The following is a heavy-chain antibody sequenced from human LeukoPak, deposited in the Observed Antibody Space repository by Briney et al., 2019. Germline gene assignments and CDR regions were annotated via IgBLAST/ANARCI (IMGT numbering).Heavy chain of an antibody. CDR1: GYSFTNYW. J-gene: IGHJ3*02. V-gene: IGHV5-51*01. CDR3: ARTLWNSGYDYRGAFDI. CDR2: IYPGDSDT. D-gene: IGHD5-12*01. Sequence: GESLKISCKGSGYSFTNYWIGWVRQMPGKGLEWMGIIYPGDSDTRYSPSFQGQVTISADKSISTAYLQWSSLKASDTAMYYCARTLWNSGYDYRGAFDIWGQGTMVTVSS.